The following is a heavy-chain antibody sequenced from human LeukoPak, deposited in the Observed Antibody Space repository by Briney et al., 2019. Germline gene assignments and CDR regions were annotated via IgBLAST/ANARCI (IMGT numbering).Heavy chain of an antibody. J-gene: IGHJ6*02. CDR3: ARGGGLDV. CDR2: IKKTGSET. D-gene: IGHD3-16*01. Sequence: PGGSLRLSCAASKFIFSNYWMSWVRQAPGKGLEWVAYIKKTGSETYYVDSVKGRFTITRDNARNSLFLQMSNLRAEDTAVYFCARGGGLDVWGQGATVTVSS. V-gene: IGHV3-7*03. CDR1: KFIFSNYW.